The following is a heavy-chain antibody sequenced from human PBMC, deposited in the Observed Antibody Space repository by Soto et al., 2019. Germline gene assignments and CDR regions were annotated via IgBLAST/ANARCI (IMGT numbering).Heavy chain of an antibody. J-gene: IGHJ6*02. CDR2: VSYDGDNK. CDR3: TRVALSDYTMDV. Sequence: LRLSCVASGFTFSNYGMHWVRQAPGKGLEWVAVVSYDGDNKYYADSVKGRFTISRDNTKNSFYLQLNSLRPGDTAVYYCTRVALSDYTMDVWGQGTTVTVSS. D-gene: IGHD5-12*01. CDR1: GFTFSNYG. V-gene: IGHV3-30*03.